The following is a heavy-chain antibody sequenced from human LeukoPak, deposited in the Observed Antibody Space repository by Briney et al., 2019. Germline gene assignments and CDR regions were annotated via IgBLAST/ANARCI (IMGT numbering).Heavy chain of an antibody. Sequence: GGSLRLSCAASGFTFSSYSMDWVRQAPGKGLEWLSYISSTSSAIYYADSLKGRFTISRDNAKNSLYLQMNSLRAEDTAVYYCARVIGSYGDSAYWGQGTLVTVSS. CDR2: ISSTSSAI. CDR1: GFTFSSYS. CDR3: ARVIGSYGDSAY. J-gene: IGHJ4*02. D-gene: IGHD3-16*01. V-gene: IGHV3-48*04.